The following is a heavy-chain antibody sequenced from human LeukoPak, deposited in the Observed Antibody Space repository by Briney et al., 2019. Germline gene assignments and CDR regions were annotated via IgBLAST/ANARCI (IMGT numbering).Heavy chain of an antibody. CDR1: GDSVSSNCAA. V-gene: IGHV6-1*01. CDR3: ARSTGHFDY. D-gene: IGHD2-8*02. CDR2: TYHRSKWYS. Sequence: SQTLSLTCAVSGDSVSSNCAAWNWIRQSPSRGLEWLGRTYHRSKWYSEYAVSLKGRITINPDTSKNQFSLQLNSVAPEDTAVYYFARSTGHFDYWGQGTLVTVSS. J-gene: IGHJ4*02.